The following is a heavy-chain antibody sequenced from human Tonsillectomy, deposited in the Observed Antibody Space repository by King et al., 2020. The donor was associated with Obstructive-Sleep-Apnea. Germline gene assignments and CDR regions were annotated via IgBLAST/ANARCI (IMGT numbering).Heavy chain of an antibody. V-gene: IGHV3-30-3*01. J-gene: IGHJ4*02. CDR1: QFTFGSYA. CDR3: ARVGSPFTMIRDHYFDY. D-gene: IGHD3-10*01. Sequence: QLVQSGEGVVQPGRSLRLSCAASQFTFGSYAMHWVRQAPGKGLEWVAVISYDGHNKYYADSVKGRFTISRDNSWNTLSLQMNSLRAEDTAVYYCARVGSPFTMIRDHYFDYWGQGTLVTVSS. CDR2: ISYDGHNK.